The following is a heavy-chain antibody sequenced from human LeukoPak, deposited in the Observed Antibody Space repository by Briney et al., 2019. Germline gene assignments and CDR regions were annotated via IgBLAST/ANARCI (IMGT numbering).Heavy chain of an antibody. Sequence: AGSLRLSCAASGFTFSSYWMSWVRQAPGKGLEWVANTHRGGSEKYYVDSVKGRFTISRDNAKNSLYLQMNSLRAEDTAVYYCARVPGSSSWYLLYYYYYYMDVWGKGTTVTVSS. J-gene: IGHJ6*03. CDR3: ARVPGSSSWYLLYYYYYYMDV. CDR1: GFTFSSYW. V-gene: IGHV3-7*01. CDR2: THRGGSEK. D-gene: IGHD6-13*01.